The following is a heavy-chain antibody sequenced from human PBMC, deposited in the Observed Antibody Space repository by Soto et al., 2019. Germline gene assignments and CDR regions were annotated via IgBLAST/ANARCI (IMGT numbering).Heavy chain of an antibody. CDR1: GFTFSSYA. Sequence: QVQLVESGGGVVQPGRSLRLSCAASGFTFSSYAMHWVRQAPGKGLEWVAVISYDGSNKYYADSVKGRFTISRDNSKNTLYLQMNSLRAEDTAVYYCARDGGYYDILTGYHDYWGQGTLVTVSS. CDR3: ARDGGYYDILTGYHDY. CDR2: ISYDGSNK. D-gene: IGHD3-9*01. J-gene: IGHJ4*02. V-gene: IGHV3-30-3*01.